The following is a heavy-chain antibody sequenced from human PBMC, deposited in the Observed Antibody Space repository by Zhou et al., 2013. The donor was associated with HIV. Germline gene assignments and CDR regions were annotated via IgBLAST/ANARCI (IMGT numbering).Heavy chain of an antibody. J-gene: IGHJ4*02. CDR3: ARVANWGPGY. CDR2: IYDDGST. Sequence: VQLVESGGGLIQPGESLRLSCAASGFPVSSSYVTWVRQAPGKGLEWVSIIYDDGSTYYADSVKGRFTFSRDTSMNTLYLQMSSLRVEDTAVYYCARVANWGPGYWGQGTLVTVSS. CDR1: GFPVSSSY. V-gene: IGHV3-53*01. D-gene: IGHD7-27*01.